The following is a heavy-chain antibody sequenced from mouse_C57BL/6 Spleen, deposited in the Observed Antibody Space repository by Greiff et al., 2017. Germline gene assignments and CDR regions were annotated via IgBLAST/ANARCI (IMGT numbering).Heavy chain of an antibody. V-gene: IGHV5-17*01. CDR2: ISSGSSTI. D-gene: IGHD1-1*01. Sequence: EVMLVESGGGLVKPGGSLKLSCAASGFTFSDYGMHWVRQAPEKGLEWVAYISSGSSTIYYADTVKGRFTISRDNAKNTLFLQMTSLRSEDTAMYYCASRGSRYYYAMDYWGQGTSVTVSS. CDR1: GFTFSDYG. CDR3: ASRGSRYYYAMDY. J-gene: IGHJ4*01.